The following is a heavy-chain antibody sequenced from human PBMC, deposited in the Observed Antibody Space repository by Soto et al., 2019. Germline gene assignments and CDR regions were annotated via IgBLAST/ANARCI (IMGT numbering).Heavy chain of an antibody. Sequence: PGGSLRLSCEVSGFTFSAYGMHWVRQAPGKGLEWVAVISYDGSNKYYADSVKGQFTISRDNSKNTLYLQMNSLRAEDTAVYYCAKEGSGDSVGSAFDIWGQGTMVTVSS. J-gene: IGHJ3*02. CDR3: AKEGSGDSVGSAFDI. D-gene: IGHD4-17*01. CDR1: GFTFSAYG. V-gene: IGHV3-30*18. CDR2: ISYDGSNK.